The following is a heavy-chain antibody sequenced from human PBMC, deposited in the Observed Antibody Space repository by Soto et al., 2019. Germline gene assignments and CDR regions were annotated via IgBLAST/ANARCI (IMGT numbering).Heavy chain of an antibody. V-gene: IGHV3-15*01. CDR2: IKSKTDGGTT. CDR3: TSLGFGELSTYGMDV. J-gene: IGHJ6*02. D-gene: IGHD3-10*01. CDR1: GFTFSNAW. Sequence: EVQLVESGGGLVKPGGSLRLSCAASGFTFSNAWMSWVRQAPGKGLEWVGRIKSKTDGGTTDYAAPVKGRFTISRDDSKNTLYLQMNSLKPEDTAVYYCTSLGFGELSTYGMDVWGQGTTVTVSS.